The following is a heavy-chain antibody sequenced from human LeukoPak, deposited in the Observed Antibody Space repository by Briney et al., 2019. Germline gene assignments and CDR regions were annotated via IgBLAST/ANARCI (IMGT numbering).Heavy chain of an antibody. Sequence: SETLSLTCAVYGGSFSGYYWSWIRQPPGKGLEWIGEINHSGSTNYNPSLKSRVTISVDTSKNQFSLKLSSVTAADTAVFYCARASGSFWGQGTLVTVSS. D-gene: IGHD3-10*01. CDR2: INHSGST. J-gene: IGHJ4*02. V-gene: IGHV4-34*01. CDR1: GGSFSGYY. CDR3: ARASGSF.